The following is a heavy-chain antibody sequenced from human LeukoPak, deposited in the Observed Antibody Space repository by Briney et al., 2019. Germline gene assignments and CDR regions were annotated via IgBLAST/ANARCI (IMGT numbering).Heavy chain of an antibody. CDR3: ARGPSGYHNT. V-gene: IGHV3-21*01. CDR2: ISTSRSYI. Sequence: GGSLRLSCAASGFTFSNYSMNWVRQAPGKGLEWVSSISTSRSYIYYADSVKGRFTISRDNAKNSLYLQMNSLRAEDTAVYYCARGPSGYHNTGGQGTLVTVSS. CDR1: GFTFSNYS. D-gene: IGHD5-12*01. J-gene: IGHJ4*02.